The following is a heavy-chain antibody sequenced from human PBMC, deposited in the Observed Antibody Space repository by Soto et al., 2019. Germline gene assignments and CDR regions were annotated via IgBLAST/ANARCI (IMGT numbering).Heavy chain of an antibody. Sequence: ASVKVSCKASGYTFTSYGISWVRQAPGQGLEWMGWISAYNGNTNYAQKLQGRVTMTTDTSTSTAYMELRSLRSDDTAVYYCASSYYYDSSGSIDAFDIWGQGTMVTVSS. CDR1: GYTFTSYG. CDR2: ISAYNGNT. D-gene: IGHD3-22*01. J-gene: IGHJ3*02. CDR3: ASSYYYDSSGSIDAFDI. V-gene: IGHV1-18*04.